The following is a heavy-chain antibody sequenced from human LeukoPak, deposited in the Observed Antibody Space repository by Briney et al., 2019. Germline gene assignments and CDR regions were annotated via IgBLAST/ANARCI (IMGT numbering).Heavy chain of an antibody. D-gene: IGHD3-16*01. CDR2: IYYSGST. CDR3: ARDSEGDGNFDY. CDR1: GGSISSYY. V-gene: IGHV4-59*01. Sequence: SETLSLTCTVSGGSISSYYWSWIRQPPGKGLEWIGYIYYSGSTNYNPSLKSRVTMSVDTSKNQFSLKLSSVTAADTAVYYCARDSEGDGNFDYWGQGTLVTVSS. J-gene: IGHJ4*02.